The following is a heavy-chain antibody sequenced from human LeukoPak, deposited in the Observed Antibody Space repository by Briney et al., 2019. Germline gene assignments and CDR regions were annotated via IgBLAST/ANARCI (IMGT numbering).Heavy chain of an antibody. CDR2: IYYSGST. CDR3: ARCHAQQWEIGYMDV. V-gene: IGHV4-39*01. CDR1: GGSISSSSYY. Sequence: SETLSLTCTVSGGSISSSSYYWGWIRQPPGKGLEWIGSIYYSGSTYYNPSPKSPVTISVDTSKNQFSLKLSSVTAADTAVYYCARCHAQQWEIGYMDVWGNGTSATVSS. J-gene: IGHJ6*03. D-gene: IGHD1-26*01.